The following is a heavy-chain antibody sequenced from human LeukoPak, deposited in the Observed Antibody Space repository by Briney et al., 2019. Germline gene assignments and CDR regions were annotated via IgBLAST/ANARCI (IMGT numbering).Heavy chain of an antibody. Sequence: SVKVSCKASGGTFSSYAISWVRQAPGQGLEWMGRIIPIFGTANYAQKFQGRVTITTDESTSTAYMELSSLRSEDTAAYYCARTDYDFWSGNTGGAFDIWGQGTMVTVS. CDR3: ARTDYDFWSGNTGGAFDI. CDR2: IIPIFGTA. D-gene: IGHD3-3*01. J-gene: IGHJ3*02. V-gene: IGHV1-69*05. CDR1: GGTFSSYA.